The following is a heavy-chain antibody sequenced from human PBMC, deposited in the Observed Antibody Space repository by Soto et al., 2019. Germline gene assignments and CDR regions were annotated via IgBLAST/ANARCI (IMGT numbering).Heavy chain of an antibody. CDR1: GFTFSSYA. CDR2: ISYDGSNK. D-gene: IGHD3-3*01. CDR3: ARGYDFWSGYSEMNWFDP. V-gene: IGHV3-30-3*01. Sequence: QEQLVESARGVVQPGRSLRLYCAASGFTFSSYAMHWVRQAPGKGLEWVAVISYDGSNKYYADSVKGRFTISRDNSKNTLYLQMNSLRAEDTAVYYCARGYDFWSGYSEMNWFDPWGQGTLVTVSS. J-gene: IGHJ5*02.